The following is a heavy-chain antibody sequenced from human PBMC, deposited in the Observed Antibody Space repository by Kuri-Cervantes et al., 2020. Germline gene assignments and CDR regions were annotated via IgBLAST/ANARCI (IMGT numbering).Heavy chain of an antibody. CDR2: ISSSSSYI. CDR1: GFTFSSYS. V-gene: IGHV3-21*04. Sequence: GGSLRLSCAASGFTFSSYSMNWVRQAPGKGLEWVSSISSSSSYIYYADSVKGRFTISRDNAKNSLYLQMNSLRAEDTAVYYCARDSLYITMVQGATAGRINWFDPWGQGTLVTVSS. D-gene: IGHD3-10*01. CDR3: ARDSLYITMVQGATAGRINWFDP. J-gene: IGHJ5*02.